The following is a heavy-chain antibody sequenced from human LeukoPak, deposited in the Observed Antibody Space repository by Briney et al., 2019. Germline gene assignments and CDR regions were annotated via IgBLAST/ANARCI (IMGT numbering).Heavy chain of an antibody. CDR1: GFTFSSYG. D-gene: IGHD3-3*01. J-gene: IGHJ4*02. Sequence: GGSLRLSYAASGFTFSSYGMHWVRQAPGKGLEWVAFIRYDGSNKYYADSVKGRFTISRDNSKNTLYLQMNSLRAEDTAVYYCAKEAAFWSGSFDYWGQGTLVTVSS. CDR3: AKEAAFWSGSFDY. CDR2: IRYDGSNK. V-gene: IGHV3-30*02.